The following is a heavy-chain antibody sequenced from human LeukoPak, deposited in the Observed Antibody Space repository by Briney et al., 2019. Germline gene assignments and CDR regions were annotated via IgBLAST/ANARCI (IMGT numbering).Heavy chain of an antibody. CDR2: ISWNSGSV. Sequence: GRSLRLSCAASGFTFDDYAMHWVRQAPGKGLEWVSGISWNSGSVGYADSVKGRFTISRDNAKNTLYLQMNSLRAEDTAVYYCARVLKWWSPVDHWGQGTLVTVSS. J-gene: IGHJ5*02. CDR1: GFTFDDYA. CDR3: ARVLKWWSPVDH. D-gene: IGHD2-15*01. V-gene: IGHV3-9*01.